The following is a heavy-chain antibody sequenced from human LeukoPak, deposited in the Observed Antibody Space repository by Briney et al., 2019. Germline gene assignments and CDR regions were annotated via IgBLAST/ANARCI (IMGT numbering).Heavy chain of an antibody. J-gene: IGHJ4*02. CDR1: GGSISSYY. D-gene: IGHD4-17*01. Sequence: PSETLSLTCTVSGGSISSYYWSWIRQPAGPGLEWFGRIYTSGSTNYNPSLKSRVTMSVDTSKNQFSLKLSSVTAADTAVYYCARDANNYGDFRFDYWGQGTLVTVSS. V-gene: IGHV4-4*07. CDR2: IYTSGST. CDR3: ARDANNYGDFRFDY.